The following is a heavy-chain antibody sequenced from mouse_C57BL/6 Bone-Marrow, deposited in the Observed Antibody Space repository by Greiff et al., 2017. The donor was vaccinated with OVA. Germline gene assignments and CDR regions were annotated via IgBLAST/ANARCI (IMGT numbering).Heavy chain of an antibody. D-gene: IGHD2-5*01. Sequence: VQLQQSGAELVRPGASVKLSCTASGFNIKDDYMHWVKQRPEQGLEWIGWIDPENGDPEYASKFQGKATITADTSSNTAYLQLSSLTSEDTAVYYCTTVYYSTLYYFDYWGQGTTLTVSS. CDR1: GFNIKDDY. CDR3: TTVYYSTLYYFDY. CDR2: IDPENGDP. V-gene: IGHV14-4*01. J-gene: IGHJ2*01.